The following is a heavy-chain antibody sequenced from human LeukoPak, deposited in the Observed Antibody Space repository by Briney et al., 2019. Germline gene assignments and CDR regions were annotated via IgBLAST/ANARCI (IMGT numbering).Heavy chain of an antibody. CDR1: GFTFSNFA. CDR2: ISGSGGST. D-gene: IGHD6-13*01. CDR3: ARDWPTIAAAGTIPEYFQH. Sequence: GGSLRLSCAASGFTFSNFAVSWVRQAPGKGLEWVSAISGSGGSTYYADSVKGRFTISRDNSKNTLYLQMNSLRAEDTAVYYCARDWPTIAAAGTIPEYFQHWGQGTLVTVSS. J-gene: IGHJ1*01. V-gene: IGHV3-23*01.